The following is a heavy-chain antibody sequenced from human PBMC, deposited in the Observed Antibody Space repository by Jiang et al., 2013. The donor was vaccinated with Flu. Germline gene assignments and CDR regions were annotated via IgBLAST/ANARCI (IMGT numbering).Heavy chain of an antibody. Sequence: GQGVEWLGRSHAYLWLQQTNAQKFQGRVTITADESTTTAYMELYSLTSEDTAVYYCARDTSGYGTAWFTHWGQGTLITVSS. J-gene: IGHJ5*02. CDR3: ARDTSGYGTAWFTH. CDR2: SHAYLWLQ. V-gene: IGHV1-69*01. D-gene: IGHD5-18*01.